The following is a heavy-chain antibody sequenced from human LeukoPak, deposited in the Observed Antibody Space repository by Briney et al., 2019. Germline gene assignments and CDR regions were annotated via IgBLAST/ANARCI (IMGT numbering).Heavy chain of an antibody. D-gene: IGHD2-15*01. Sequence: GGSLRLSCAASRFTFRTYAVNWVRQAPGKGLEWVSAISDSGGAIFYADSVKGRFTMSRDNSKNSLFLQINSLRAEDAALYYCARIGSAGFTDYWGQGTLVTVSS. CDR2: ISDSGGAI. V-gene: IGHV3-23*01. CDR1: RFTFRTYA. CDR3: ARIGSAGFTDY. J-gene: IGHJ4*02.